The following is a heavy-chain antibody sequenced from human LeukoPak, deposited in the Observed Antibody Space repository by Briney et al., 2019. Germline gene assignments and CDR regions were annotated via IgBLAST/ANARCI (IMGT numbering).Heavy chain of an antibody. V-gene: IGHV4-34*01. CDR2: INHSGST. CDR1: GGSFSGYY. Sequence: SETLSLTCAVYGGSFSGYYWSWIRQPPGKGLEWIGEINHSGSTNYNPSLKSRVTISVDTSKNQFSLKLSSVTAADTAVYYCARDSRYCSSPSCYTYYYYGMDVGGQGTTVPVPS. D-gene: IGHD2-2*02. CDR3: ARDSRYCSSPSCYTYYYYGMDV. J-gene: IGHJ6*02.